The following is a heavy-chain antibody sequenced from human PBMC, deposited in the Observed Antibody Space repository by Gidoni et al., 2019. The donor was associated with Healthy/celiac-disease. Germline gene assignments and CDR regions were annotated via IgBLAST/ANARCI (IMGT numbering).Heavy chain of an antibody. CDR1: GYTFTSYG. D-gene: IGHD2-2*01. V-gene: IGHV1-18*01. CDR3: ARYCSSTSCYVGGDYYYYGMDV. J-gene: IGHJ6*02. Sequence: QVQLVQSGAEVKKPGASVKVSCKASGYTFTSYGISWVRQAPGQGLEWMGWISAYNGNTNYAQKLQGRVTMTTDTSTSTAYMELRSLRSDDTAVYYCARYCSSTSCYVGGDYYYYGMDVWGQGTTVTVSS. CDR2: ISAYNGNT.